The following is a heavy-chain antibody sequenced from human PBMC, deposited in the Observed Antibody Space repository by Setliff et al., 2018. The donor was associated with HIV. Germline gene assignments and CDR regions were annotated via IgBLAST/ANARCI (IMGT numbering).Heavy chain of an antibody. V-gene: IGHV4-4*09. D-gene: IGHD2-21*02. Sequence: SETLSLTCTVSGGSVNDFYCNWIRQPPGKGPEWIGYIHSSGSTIYNPSLKSRITISLDTSKEQFSLELSSATSADTAVYYCATLDHSGGHFLAYWGQGSLVTVSS. CDR2: IHSSGST. J-gene: IGHJ4*02. CDR1: GGSVNDFY. CDR3: ATLDHSGGHFLAY.